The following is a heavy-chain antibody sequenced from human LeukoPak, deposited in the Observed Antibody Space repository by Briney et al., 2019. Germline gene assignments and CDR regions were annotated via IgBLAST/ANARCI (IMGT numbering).Heavy chain of an antibody. CDR2: ISSSGSTI. CDR1: GFTFSDYY. J-gene: IGHJ5*02. V-gene: IGHV3-11*01. D-gene: IGHD3-10*01. CDR3: ARDPSPSYYYGSGSYYPYNWFDP. Sequence: PGGSLRLSCAASGFTFSDYYMSWIRQAPGKGLEWFSYISSSGSTIYYADSVKGRFTISRDNAKNSLYLQMNSLRAEDTAVYYCARDPSPSYYYGSGSYYPYNWFDPWGQGTLVTVSS.